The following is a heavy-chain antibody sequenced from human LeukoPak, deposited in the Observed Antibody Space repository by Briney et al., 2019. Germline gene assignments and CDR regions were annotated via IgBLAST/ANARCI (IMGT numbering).Heavy chain of an antibody. CDR2: IKSKTDGGTT. D-gene: IGHD6-13*01. V-gene: IGHV3-15*01. Sequence: GGSLTLSCAASGFTFSNAWLSWVRQAPGKGLEWVGRIKSKTDGGTTDYAAPVKGRFTISRDDSKSTLYLQMNSLKTEDTAVYYCTREYKKDGIAAAGSWGQGTLVTVSS. J-gene: IGHJ5*02. CDR3: TREYKKDGIAAAGS. CDR1: GFTFSNAW.